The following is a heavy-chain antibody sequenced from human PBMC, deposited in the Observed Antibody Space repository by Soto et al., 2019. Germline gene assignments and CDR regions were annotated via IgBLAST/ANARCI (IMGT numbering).Heavy chain of an antibody. V-gene: IGHV4-34*01. CDR2: INHSGST. CDR3: ARTRGTVGTQGFDY. D-gene: IGHD1-26*01. Sequence: QVQLQQWGAGLLKPSETLSLTCAVYGGSFSGYYWSWIRRPPGKGLEWIGEINHSGSTNYNPSLKSRVTISVDTSKNQFSLKLSSVTAADTAVYYCARTRGTVGTQGFDYWGQGTLVAVSS. CDR1: GGSFSGYY. J-gene: IGHJ4*02.